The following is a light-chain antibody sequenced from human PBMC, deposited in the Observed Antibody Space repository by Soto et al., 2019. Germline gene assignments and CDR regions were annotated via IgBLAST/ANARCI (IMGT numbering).Light chain of an antibody. CDR1: QSVSSN. V-gene: IGKV3-15*01. J-gene: IGKJ2*01. Sequence: EIVMTQSPANLSVSPGERATLSCRASQSVSSNLAWYQQKPGQGPRLLIYGASTRATSIPARFSGSGSGTEFTLTINGLQAEDFAVYYCQPYNKWPPYTFGQGTKLEIK. CDR3: QPYNKWPPYT. CDR2: GAS.